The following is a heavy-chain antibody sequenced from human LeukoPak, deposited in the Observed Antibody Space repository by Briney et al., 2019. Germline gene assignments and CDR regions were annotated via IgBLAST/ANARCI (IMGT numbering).Heavy chain of an antibody. CDR2: ISSSSTYI. Sequence: GGSLRLSCAASGFTITSYSMNWVRQAPGRGLEWVSSISSSSTYIYYADSVKGRFTISRDNAKNSLYLQMNSLRAEDTAVYYCARDTGAVTTPSNWFDPWGQGTLVTVSS. D-gene: IGHD4-17*01. V-gene: IGHV3-21*01. J-gene: IGHJ5*02. CDR3: ARDTGAVTTPSNWFDP. CDR1: GFTITSYS.